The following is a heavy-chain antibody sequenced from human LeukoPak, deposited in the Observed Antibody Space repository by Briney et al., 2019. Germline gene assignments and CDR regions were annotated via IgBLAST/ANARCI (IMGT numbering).Heavy chain of an antibody. J-gene: IGHJ4*02. V-gene: IGHV3-23*01. CDR2: ISGSADTT. D-gene: IGHD5-18*01. CDR3: AKDLVGDTAMVFGYFDC. Sequence: GGSLRLSCAVSGFTFSNYAMSWVRQAPGKGLEWVSAISGSADTTYYADFVKGRFTISRDSSKNTLYLQVNNLRAEDTAVYYCAKDLVGDTAMVFGYFDCWGQGTLVTVSS. CDR1: GFTFSNYA.